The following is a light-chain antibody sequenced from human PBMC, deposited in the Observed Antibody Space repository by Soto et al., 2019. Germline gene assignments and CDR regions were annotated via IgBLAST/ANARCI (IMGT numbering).Light chain of an antibody. CDR2: GAY. Sequence: EIVLTQSPGTLSLSPGERATLSCRASQSVTSSYLAWYQQKPGQAPRLLIYGAYNRATGIPDRFSGSGSGTDFTLTISRLEPEDFAVYYCQQRSNWPSTFDGGTKVEI. V-gene: IGKV3D-20*02. J-gene: IGKJ4*01. CDR1: QSVTSSY. CDR3: QQRSNWPST.